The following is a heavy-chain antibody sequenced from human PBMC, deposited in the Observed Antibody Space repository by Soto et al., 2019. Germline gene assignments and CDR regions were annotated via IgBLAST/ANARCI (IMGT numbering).Heavy chain of an antibody. V-gene: IGHV3-30*04. J-gene: IGHJ1*01. CDR3: ARDFGGYVHLWDKSNY. D-gene: IGHD5-12*01. CDR1: GFRFSGFG. CDR2: ISFDASEK. Sequence: QVQLVESGGGVVQPAASLTLSCAASGFRFSGFGMRWVRQAPGKGLEWVAVISFDASEKFYVDSVKGRFSISRDDSHSKVFLQMNSLRREDTGVYYCARDFGGYVHLWDKSNYWGQGTLVNVS.